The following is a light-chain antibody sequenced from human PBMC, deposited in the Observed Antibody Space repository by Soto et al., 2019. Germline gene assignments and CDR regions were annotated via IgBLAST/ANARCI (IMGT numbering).Light chain of an antibody. J-gene: IGKJ3*01. CDR3: QQYGSSLFT. CDR2: GAS. V-gene: IGKV3-20*01. Sequence: EIVLTQSPGTLSLSPGERATLSCRASQSVSSSYLAWYQQKPGQAPRLLIYGASSRATGIPDRFSGSGSGTECPLTISRLEPEDFAVYYCQQYGSSLFTFGPGTKVDIK. CDR1: QSVSSSY.